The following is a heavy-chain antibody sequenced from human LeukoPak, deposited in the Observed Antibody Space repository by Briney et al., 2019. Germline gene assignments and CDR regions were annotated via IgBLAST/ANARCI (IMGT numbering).Heavy chain of an antibody. V-gene: IGHV3-64D*09. CDR3: VKEAPFRPYMIGWYGEY. D-gene: IGHD6-19*01. Sequence: GGSLRLSCSASGFTFSNYAMHWVRQAPGKGLEYVSGISSNGGSTDYADSLKGRFTISRDNSKNTLYLQMSSLRVEDTAVYYCVKEAPFRPYMIGWYGEYWGQGALVTVSS. CDR1: GFTFSNYA. CDR2: ISSNGGST. J-gene: IGHJ4*02.